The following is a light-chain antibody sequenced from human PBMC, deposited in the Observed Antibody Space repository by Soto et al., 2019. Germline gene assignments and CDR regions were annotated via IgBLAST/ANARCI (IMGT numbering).Light chain of an antibody. J-gene: IGKJ1*01. CDR3: MQALQTPA. Sequence: DIVMTQSPLSLPVTPGEPASISCRSSQSLQHSNGYNYLDWYVQKPGQSPQILIYLASNRASGVPERFSGSGSGTDFTLKISRVEAEDVGTCYCMQALQTPAFGQGTKVEIK. CDR2: LAS. CDR1: QSLQHSNGYNY. V-gene: IGKV2-28*01.